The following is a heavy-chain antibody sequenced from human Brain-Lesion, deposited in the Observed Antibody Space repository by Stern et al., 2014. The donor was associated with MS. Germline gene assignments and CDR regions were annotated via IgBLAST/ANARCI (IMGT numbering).Heavy chain of an antibody. CDR2: INPNTGGT. CDR1: GYIFTGYY. J-gene: IGHJ6*02. D-gene: IGHD3-3*01. CDR3: ARDQRGITIFGVVTDYYYLGMDV. V-gene: IGHV1-2*02. Sequence: QVQLGQSGAEEKKPGASVKVSCKTSGYIFTGYYIHWVRQAPGKGLEWMAWINPNTGGTKYAQKFQGRVTMSRDTSISTAYVELSSLTSDDTAVYYCARDQRGITIFGVVTDYYYLGMDVWGQGTTVTVSS.